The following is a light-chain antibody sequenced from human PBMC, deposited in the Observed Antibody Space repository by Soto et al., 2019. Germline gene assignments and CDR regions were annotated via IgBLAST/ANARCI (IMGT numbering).Light chain of an antibody. Sequence: QSALTQPPSASGSPGQSVTISCTGSRSDIGDSNYVSWYQQHPRKAPKLIISEVINRPSGVPDRFSASKSGNTASLTISGLPDEDEADYYCASKAGSSRHVVFGGGTKLTVL. J-gene: IGLJ2*01. CDR3: ASKAGSSRHVV. CDR2: EVI. CDR1: RSDIGDSNY. V-gene: IGLV2-8*01.